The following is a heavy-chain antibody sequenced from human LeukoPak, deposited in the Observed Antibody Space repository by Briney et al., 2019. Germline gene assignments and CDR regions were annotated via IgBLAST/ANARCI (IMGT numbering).Heavy chain of an antibody. V-gene: IGHV4-31*03. CDR1: GGSISSGGYY. CDR2: IYYSGST. D-gene: IGHD6-13*01. CDR3: ARVHSSSWYGSEYYFDY. J-gene: IGHJ4*02. Sequence: SQTLSLTCTVSGGSISSGGYYWSWIRQHPGKGLEWIGYIYYSGSTYYNPSLKSRVTISVDTSKNQFSLKLSSVTAADTAVYYCARVHSSSWYGSEYYFDYWGQGTLVTVSS.